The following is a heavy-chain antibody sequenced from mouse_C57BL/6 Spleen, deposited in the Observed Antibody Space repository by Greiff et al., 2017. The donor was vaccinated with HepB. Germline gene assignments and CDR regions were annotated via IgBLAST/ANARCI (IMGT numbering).Heavy chain of an antibody. J-gene: IGHJ2*01. CDR2: IYPGGGYT. D-gene: IGHD1-1*01. V-gene: IGHV1-63*01. CDR3: ARVYYGSSLYYFDY. CDR1: GYTFTNYW. Sequence: VQLQQSGAELVRPGTSVKMSCKASGYTFTNYWIGWAKQRPGHGLEWIGDIYPGGGYTNYNEKFKGKATLTADKSSSTAYMQFSSLTSEDSAIYYCARVYYGSSLYYFDYWGQSTTLTVSS.